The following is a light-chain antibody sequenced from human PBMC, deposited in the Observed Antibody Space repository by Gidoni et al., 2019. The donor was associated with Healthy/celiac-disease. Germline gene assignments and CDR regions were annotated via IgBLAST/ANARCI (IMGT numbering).Light chain of an antibody. CDR2: TAS. J-gene: IGKJ1*01. V-gene: IGKV1-5*03. CDR3: QQYNSYPWT. CDR1: QSIFTW. Sequence: DIQLTQSPSTLSASVGDRVTITCRASQSIFTWLVWYQQKPGKAPKLLIYTASSLESGVPSRFSGSGSGTEFTLTISSLQPDDFATYYCQQYNSYPWTFGQGTKVEIK.